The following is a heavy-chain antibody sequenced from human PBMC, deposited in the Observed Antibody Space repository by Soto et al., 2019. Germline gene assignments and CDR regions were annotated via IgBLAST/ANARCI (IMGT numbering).Heavy chain of an antibody. J-gene: IGHJ3*02. V-gene: IGHV3-23*01. CDR2: LSGSGGST. CDR3: AKGNSWSPALVLDI. CDR1: GFTFRSYA. D-gene: IGHD1-7*01. Sequence: EVQLLESGGGLVQPGGSLRLSCAASGFTFRSYAMNWVRQAPGKGLEWVSALSGSGGSTYYADSVKGRFTISRDSSKNTLYLQMNSLRAEDTAVYYCAKGNSWSPALVLDIWGQGTMVTVSS.